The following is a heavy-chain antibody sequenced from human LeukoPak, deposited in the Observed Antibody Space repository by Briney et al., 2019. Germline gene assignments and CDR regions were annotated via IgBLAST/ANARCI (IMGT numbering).Heavy chain of an antibody. D-gene: IGHD2-15*01. CDR1: A. V-gene: IGHV1-69*05. J-gene: IGHJ4*02. CDR3: ARDLGGSSDY. Sequence: AIXXXRQAPGQGVEWMGGIIPIFGTANYAQKFQGRVTITTDESTSTAYMELSSLRSEDTAVYYCARDLGGSSDYWGQGTLVTVSS. CDR2: IIPIFGTA.